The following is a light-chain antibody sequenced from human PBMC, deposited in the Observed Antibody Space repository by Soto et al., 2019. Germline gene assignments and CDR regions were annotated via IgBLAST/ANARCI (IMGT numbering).Light chain of an antibody. CDR3: HHYNSWPYT. CDR2: GAS. Sequence: EIVMTQSPYTLSVSPGERATLSCRASQSVSSNLAWYQQKPGQAPRLLIYGASTRATGFPARFSGSGSGTEFTLTISSLQSEDFAVYYCHHYNSWPYTFGQGTKVDI. V-gene: IGKV3-15*01. J-gene: IGKJ2*01. CDR1: QSVSSN.